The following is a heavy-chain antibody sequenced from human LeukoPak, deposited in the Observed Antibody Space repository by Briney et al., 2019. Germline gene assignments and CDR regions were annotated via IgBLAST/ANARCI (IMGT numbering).Heavy chain of an antibody. J-gene: IGHJ4*02. CDR1: GFTFSSYG. D-gene: IGHD3-22*01. V-gene: IGHV3-23*01. CDR2: ISGSGDRR. Sequence: GGSLRLSCAASGFTFSSYGMHWVRQVPGKGLEWVSTISGSGDRRSNADSVKGRFTISRDNSKNTLYLQMNNLRAEDTAVYYCAKGLSPHSSGYYFDYWGQGTLVIVSS. CDR3: AKGLSPHSSGYYFDY.